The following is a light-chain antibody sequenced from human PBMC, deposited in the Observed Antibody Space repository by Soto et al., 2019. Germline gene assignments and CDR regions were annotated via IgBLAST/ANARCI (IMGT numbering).Light chain of an antibody. CDR1: PSGSSY. V-gene: IGKV3-11*01. Sequence: EILLTQSPATLSLSPGERATLSCRASPSGSSYLAWYQQKPGPAPSLLIYDASNRATGIPARFSGSGSGTEFTLTNSSLEPEDFAGYFCQQRSTRPALTFGRGTKGAVK. CDR3: QQRSTRPALT. CDR2: DAS. J-gene: IGKJ4*01.